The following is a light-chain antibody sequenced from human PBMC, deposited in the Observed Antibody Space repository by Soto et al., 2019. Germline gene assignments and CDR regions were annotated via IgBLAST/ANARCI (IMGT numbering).Light chain of an antibody. J-gene: IGLJ7*01. CDR1: SGHSSYA. Sequence: QLVLTQSPSASASLGASVKLTCTLSSGHSSYAIAWYQQQPEKGPRFLMKVKSDGSHNKGDGIPDRFSGSGSGAERHLTISSLQSEDEGDYYCQAWGTSAVFGGGTQLTVL. V-gene: IGLV4-69*01. CDR2: VKSDGSH. CDR3: QAWGTSAV.